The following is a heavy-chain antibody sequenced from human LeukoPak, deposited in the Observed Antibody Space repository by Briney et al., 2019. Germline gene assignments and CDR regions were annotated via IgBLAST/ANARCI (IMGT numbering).Heavy chain of an antibody. Sequence: GGSLRLSCAASGFTVSSNYMSWVRQAPGKGLEWVSVIYSGGSTYYADSVKGRFTISRDNSKSTLYLQMNSLRAEDTAVYYCASRYCSGGSCYLDYYGMDVWGQGTTVTVSS. V-gene: IGHV3-53*01. J-gene: IGHJ6*02. D-gene: IGHD2-15*01. CDR1: GFTVSSNY. CDR2: IYSGGST. CDR3: ASRYCSGGSCYLDYYGMDV.